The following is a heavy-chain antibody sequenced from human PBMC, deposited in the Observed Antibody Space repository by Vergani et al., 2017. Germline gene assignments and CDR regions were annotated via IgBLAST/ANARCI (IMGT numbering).Heavy chain of an antibody. Sequence: QVQLQQWGAGLLKPSETLSLTCAVYGGSFSGYYWSWIRQPPGKGLEWIGSIYYSGSTYYNPSLKSRVTISVDTSKNQFSLKLSSVTAADTAVYYCASFHCTNGVCYTGYFQHWGQGTLVTVSS. J-gene: IGHJ1*01. D-gene: IGHD2-8*01. CDR2: IYYSGST. V-gene: IGHV4-34*01. CDR3: ASFHCTNGVCYTGYFQH. CDR1: GGSFSGYY.